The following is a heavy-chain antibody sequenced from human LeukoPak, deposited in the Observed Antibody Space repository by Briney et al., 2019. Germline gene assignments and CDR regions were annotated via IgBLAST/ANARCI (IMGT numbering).Heavy chain of an antibody. J-gene: IGHJ2*01. V-gene: IGHV3-7*01. CDR1: GLTFSRYW. D-gene: IGHD3-16*01. CDR2: IKQDGSEK. Sequence: GGSLRLSRAASGLTFSRYWMSWVRQAPGKGLEWVANIKQDGSEKYYVDSMKGRFTISRDNAKNSLYLQMNSLTAEDTAVYYCAGGAQTYNWYFDLWGRGTLVTVSS. CDR3: AGGAQTYNWYFDL.